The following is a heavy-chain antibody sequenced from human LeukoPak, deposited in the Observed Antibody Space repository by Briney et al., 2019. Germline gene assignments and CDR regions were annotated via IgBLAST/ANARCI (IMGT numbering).Heavy chain of an antibody. J-gene: IGHJ4*02. V-gene: IGHV1-69*13. D-gene: IGHD3-22*01. CDR2: SIPIFGTA. Sequence: SVKVSCKASGCSISSYDISWVRQAPGQWLEWMGGSIPIFGTANYAQKFQGRVTITADESTSTAYMELSSLRSEDTAVYYCARAQVRSYYDSSGYYRHWGQGTLVTVSS. CDR1: GCSISSYD. CDR3: ARAQVRSYYDSSGYYRH.